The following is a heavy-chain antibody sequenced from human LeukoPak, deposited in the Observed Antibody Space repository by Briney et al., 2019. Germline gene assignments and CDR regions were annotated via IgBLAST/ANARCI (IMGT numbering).Heavy chain of an antibody. CDR3: ARGPDDFDC. J-gene: IGHJ4*02. V-gene: IGHV4-59*01. Sequence: SETLSLTCTVSGGSLSSYHWSWIRQPPGEGLEWIGYIYYSGTTRYNPPLKSRVTISIDTSKNQFSLKLNSLTAADTAVYYCARGPDDFDCWGQGTLVTVSS. CDR1: GGSLSSYH. CDR2: IYYSGTT. D-gene: IGHD5-24*01.